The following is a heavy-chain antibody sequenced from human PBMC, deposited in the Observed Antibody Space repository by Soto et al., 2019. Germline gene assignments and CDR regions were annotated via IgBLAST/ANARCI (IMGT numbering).Heavy chain of an antibody. CDR2: IYPGDSDT. D-gene: IGHD5-12*01. CDR3: ASARGDGYNSVYYGMDV. CDR1: GYSFTSYW. Sequence: GESLKISCKGSGYSFTSYWIGWVRQMPGKGLEWMGIIYPGDSDTRYSPSFQGQVTISADKSISTAYLQWSSLKASDTAMYYCASARGDGYNSVYYGMDVWGQGTTVTVSS. V-gene: IGHV5-51*01. J-gene: IGHJ6*02.